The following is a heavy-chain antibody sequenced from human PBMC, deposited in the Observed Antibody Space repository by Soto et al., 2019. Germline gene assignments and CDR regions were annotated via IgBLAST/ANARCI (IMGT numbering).Heavy chain of an antibody. CDR3: TGPYPYYFDS. Sequence: QVQLQQWGAGLLKPSETLSLTCTVYGGSFSTYYWSWIRQPPGKGLEWIGEINHSGNTNYNPSLMGRLTISFDTSKNQFSLKLSSVTAADTAVYYCTGPYPYYFDSWGQGTLVTVSS. J-gene: IGHJ4*02. V-gene: IGHV4-34*01. CDR2: INHSGNT. CDR1: GGSFSTYY.